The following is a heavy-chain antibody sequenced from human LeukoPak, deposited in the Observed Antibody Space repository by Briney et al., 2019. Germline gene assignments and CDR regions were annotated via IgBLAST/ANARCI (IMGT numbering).Heavy chain of an antibody. Sequence: GGSLRLSCAASGFTFSGYSMNWVRQAPEKGLEWVSAISGSGGSTYYADSVKGRFTISRDNSKNTLYLQMNSLRAEDTAVYYCAKDLSLPPRVISGLGIEGYWGQGTLVTVSS. J-gene: IGHJ4*02. CDR2: ISGSGGST. CDR1: GFTFSGYS. CDR3: AKDLSLPPRVISGLGIEGY. D-gene: IGHD6-19*01. V-gene: IGHV3-23*01.